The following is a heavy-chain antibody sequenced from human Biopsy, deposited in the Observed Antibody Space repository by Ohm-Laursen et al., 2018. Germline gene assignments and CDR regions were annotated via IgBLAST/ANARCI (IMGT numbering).Heavy chain of an antibody. J-gene: IGHJ4*02. D-gene: IGHD5-12*01. CDR3: ARWEVGYSANDLRFDY. Sequence: PGTLSLTCPVYGGSFSGSYWTWIRQPPGKGLEWLGEKSHSGSPNHNPSLKSRVTISMDTSKNQFSLKLTSVTAADTAVYYCARWEVGYSANDLRFDYWGQGTLVTVSS. CDR1: GGSFSGSY. CDR2: KSHSGSP. V-gene: IGHV4-34*01.